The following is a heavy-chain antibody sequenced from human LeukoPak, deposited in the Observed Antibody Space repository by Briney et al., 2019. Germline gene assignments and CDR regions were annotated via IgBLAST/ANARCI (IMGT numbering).Heavy chain of an antibody. CDR2: IYWDHDE. J-gene: IGHJ4*02. CDR3: ARLYYYGSGSYFYFDY. CDR1: GFSLSTSGVG. D-gene: IGHD3-10*01. Sequence: SGPTLAKPTQTLTLTCTFSGFSLSTSGVGVGWIRQPPGKALEWLALIYWDHDERYSPSLKTRLTITKDTSQNQVVLTMTNMDPVDTATYYCARLYYYGSGSYFYFDYWGQGTLVTVSS. V-gene: IGHV2-5*02.